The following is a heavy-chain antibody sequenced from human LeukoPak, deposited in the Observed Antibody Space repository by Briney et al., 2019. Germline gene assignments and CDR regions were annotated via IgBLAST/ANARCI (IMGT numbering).Heavy chain of an antibody. CDR3: AREARVGGALLY. J-gene: IGHJ4*02. Sequence: GGSLRLSCAASGFTFSDYWMHWVRQAPGKGLVWVSRINTDGTFIRHADSVQGRFTISRDAAKNTLFLQMNSLRAEDTAVYYCAREARVGGALLYWRQGVLVTVSA. CDR2: INTDGTFI. V-gene: IGHV3-74*01. CDR1: GFTFSDYW. D-gene: IGHD1-26*01.